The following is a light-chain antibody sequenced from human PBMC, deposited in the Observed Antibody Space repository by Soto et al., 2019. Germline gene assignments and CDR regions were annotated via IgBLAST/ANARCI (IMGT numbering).Light chain of an antibody. CDR2: QAS. J-gene: IGKJ4*01. Sequence: DIQMTQSPSTLSASVGDRVTITCRASQSISHWLAWYQQKPGKAPTVLIYQASALQSGVPSRFSGSGYGTEFTLTISSLQLDDFATYYCHQYSRYSITFGGGTKVEMK. V-gene: IGKV1-5*03. CDR1: QSISHW. CDR3: HQYSRYSIT.